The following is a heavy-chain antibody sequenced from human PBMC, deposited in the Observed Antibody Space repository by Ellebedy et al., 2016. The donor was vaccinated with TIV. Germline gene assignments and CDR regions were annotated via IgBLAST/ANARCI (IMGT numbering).Heavy chain of an antibody. CDR3: AKDDIAVAGDAFDF. CDR1: GFSFSTYG. J-gene: IGHJ3*01. Sequence: GESLKISCAASGFSFSTYGMHWVRQAPGKGLEWVALISYDGSNKLYADSVKGRFTISRDNSKKTLYLHLNNLRSDDTALYYCAKDDIAVAGDAFDFWGKGTVVTVSS. CDR2: ISYDGSNK. D-gene: IGHD6-19*01. V-gene: IGHV3-30*18.